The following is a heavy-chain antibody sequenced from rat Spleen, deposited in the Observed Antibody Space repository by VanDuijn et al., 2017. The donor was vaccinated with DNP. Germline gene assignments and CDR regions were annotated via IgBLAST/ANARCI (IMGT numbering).Heavy chain of an antibody. J-gene: IGHJ3*01. CDR3: TRPMDYFSGGFAY. CDR1: GFTLSDYY. V-gene: IGHV5-22*01. D-gene: IGHD1-1*01. CDR2: ITYDGGNT. Sequence: EVQLVESGGGLVQPGRSLKLSCAASGFTLSDYYMAWVRQAPTKGLELVAYITYDGGNTYYGDSVRGRFTISRENAKSILYLQMNSLRSEDMATYYCTRPMDYFSGGFAYWGQGTLVTVSS.